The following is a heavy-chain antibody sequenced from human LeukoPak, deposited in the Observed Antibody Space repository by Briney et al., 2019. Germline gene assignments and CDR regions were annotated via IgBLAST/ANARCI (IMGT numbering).Heavy chain of an antibody. CDR2: INHSGST. V-gene: IGHV4-34*01. Sequence: PSETLSLTCAVYGGSFSGYYWSWIRQPPGKGLEWIGEINHSGSTNYNPSLKSRVTISVDTSKNQFSPKLSPVTAADTAVYYCASRVNTAMVTTPFDYWGQGTLVTVSS. CDR3: ASRVNTAMVTTPFDY. D-gene: IGHD5-18*01. CDR1: GGSFSGYY. J-gene: IGHJ4*02.